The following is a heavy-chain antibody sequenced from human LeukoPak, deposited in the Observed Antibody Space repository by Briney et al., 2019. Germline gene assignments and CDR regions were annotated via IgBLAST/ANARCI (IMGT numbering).Heavy chain of an antibody. Sequence: GGSLRLSCAASGFTFSSYGMSWVRQVPGKGLEWVSAISGSGGSTYYADSVKGRVTISRDNSKNTLYLQMSSLRAEDTAVYYCAKTSAATTAASYWYFDVWGRGALVTVSS. CDR2: ISGSGGST. D-gene: IGHD1-26*01. J-gene: IGHJ2*01. V-gene: IGHV3-23*01. CDR1: GFTFSSYG. CDR3: AKTSAATTAASYWYFDV.